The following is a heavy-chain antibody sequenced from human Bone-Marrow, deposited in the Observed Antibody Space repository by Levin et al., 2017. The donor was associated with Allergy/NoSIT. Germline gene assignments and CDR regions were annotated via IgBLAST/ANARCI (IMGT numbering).Heavy chain of an antibody. D-gene: IGHD2-15*01. V-gene: IGHV3-20*01. CDR3: ARVYCSGGSCWYYFDY. CDR2: INWNGGST. CDR1: GFTFDDYG. Sequence: GESLKISCAASGFTFDDYGMSWVRQAPGKGLEWVSGINWNGGSTGYADSVKGRFTISRDNAKNSLYLQMNSLRAEDTALYHCARVYCSGGSCWYYFDYWGQGTLVTVSS. J-gene: IGHJ4*02.